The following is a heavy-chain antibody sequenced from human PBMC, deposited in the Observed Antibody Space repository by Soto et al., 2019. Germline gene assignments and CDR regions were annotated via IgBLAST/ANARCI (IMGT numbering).Heavy chain of an antibody. CDR1: GGTFSSYA. J-gene: IGHJ5*02. D-gene: IGHD6-19*01. CDR2: IIPIFGTA. Sequence: SVKVSCKASGGTFSSYAISWVRQAPGQGLEWMGGIIPIFGTANYAQKFQGRVTITADESTSTAYMELSSLRSEDTAVYYCARTYPGIAVADNNWFDPWGQGTLVTVSS. V-gene: IGHV1-69*13. CDR3: ARTYPGIAVADNNWFDP.